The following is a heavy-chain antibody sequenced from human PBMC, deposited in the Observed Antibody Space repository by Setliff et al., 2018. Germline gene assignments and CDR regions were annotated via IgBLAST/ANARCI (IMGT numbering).Heavy chain of an antibody. CDR3: ARLYIVVVVAATPAWFDP. V-gene: IGHV4-38-2*01. Sequence: SETLSLTCAVSGYSISSGYYWGWIRQPPGKGLEWIGSIYHSGSTYYNPSPKSRVTISVDTSKNQFSLKLSSVTAADTAVYYCARLYIVVVVAATPAWFDPWGQGTLVTV. CDR1: GYSISSGYY. D-gene: IGHD2-15*01. J-gene: IGHJ5*02. CDR2: IYHSGST.